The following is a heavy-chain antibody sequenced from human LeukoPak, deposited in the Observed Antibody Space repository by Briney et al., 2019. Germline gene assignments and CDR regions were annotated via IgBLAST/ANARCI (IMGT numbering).Heavy chain of an antibody. Sequence: PGRSLRLSCAASGFTFSSYGMHWVRQAPGKGLEWVAVISYDGSNKYYADSVKGRFTISRDNSKNTLYLQMNSLRAEDTAVYYCALIVGATLVDYWGQGTLVTVSS. CDR3: ALIVGATLVDY. D-gene: IGHD1-26*01. V-gene: IGHV3-30*03. J-gene: IGHJ4*02. CDR1: GFTFSSYG. CDR2: ISYDGSNK.